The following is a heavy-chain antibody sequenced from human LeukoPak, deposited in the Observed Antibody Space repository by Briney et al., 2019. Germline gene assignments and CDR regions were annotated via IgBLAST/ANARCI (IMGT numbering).Heavy chain of an antibody. CDR3: ARGYYYDSSGYYSLEYFDY. CDR1: GYTFTSYG. D-gene: IGHD3-22*01. J-gene: IGHJ4*02. V-gene: IGHV1-18*01. CDR2: ISAYNGNT. Sequence: ASVKVSCKASGYTFTSYGISWVRQAPGQGLEWMGWISAYNGNTNYAQKLQGRVTMTTDTSTSTAYMELRSLRSDDTAVYYCARGYYYDSSGYYSLEYFDYWGQGTLVTVSS.